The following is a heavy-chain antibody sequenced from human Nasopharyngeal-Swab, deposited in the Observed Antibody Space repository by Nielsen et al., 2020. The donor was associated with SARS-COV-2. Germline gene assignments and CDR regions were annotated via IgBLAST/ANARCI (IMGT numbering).Heavy chain of an antibody. CDR1: GFTFSSYW. CDR3: AKGLGIVVVPAAIGPDY. CDR2: IKQDGSEK. D-gene: IGHD2-2*01. V-gene: IGHV3-7*01. Sequence: GESLKISCAASGFTFSSYWMSWVRQAPGKGLEWVANIKQDGSEKYYVDSVKGRFTISRDNAKNSLYLQMNSLRAEDTAVYYCAKGLGIVVVPAAIGPDYWGQGTLVTVSS. J-gene: IGHJ4*02.